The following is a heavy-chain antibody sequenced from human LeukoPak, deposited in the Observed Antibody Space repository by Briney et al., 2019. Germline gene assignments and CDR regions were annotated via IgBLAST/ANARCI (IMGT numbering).Heavy chain of an antibody. CDR2: IYHSGST. J-gene: IGHJ6*04. Sequence: SETLSLTCAVSGGSISSSNWWSWVRQPPGKGLEWIGEIYHSGSTNYNPSLKSRVTISIDKSEDQFSLKLSSVTAADTAVYYCARQGVVVPAATYYYYYYGMDVWGKGTTVTVSS. D-gene: IGHD2-2*01. CDR3: ARQGVVVPAATYYYYYYGMDV. CDR1: GGSISSSNW. V-gene: IGHV4-4*02.